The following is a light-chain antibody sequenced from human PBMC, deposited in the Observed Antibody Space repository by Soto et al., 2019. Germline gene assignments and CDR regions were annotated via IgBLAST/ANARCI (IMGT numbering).Light chain of an antibody. Sequence: EIVLTQSPATLSLSPGERATLSARPSQSVSSYLAWYQQKPGQAPRLLIYDASNRATGIPARFSGSGSGTDFTLTIGSLEPEDFAVYYCQQRSNWPLTFGGGTKVDIK. J-gene: IGKJ4*01. V-gene: IGKV3-11*01. CDR3: QQRSNWPLT. CDR1: QSVSSY. CDR2: DAS.